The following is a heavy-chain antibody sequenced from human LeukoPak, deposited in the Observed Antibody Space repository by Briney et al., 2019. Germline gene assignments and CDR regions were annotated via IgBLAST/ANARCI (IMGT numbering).Heavy chain of an antibody. D-gene: IGHD6-13*01. V-gene: IGHV4-34*01. CDR3: ARGRHSSSWYYFDY. CDR2: INHSGST. Sequence: SETLSLTCAVYGGSFIGYYWSWIRQPPGKGLEWIGEINHSGSTNHNPSLKSRVTISVDTSKNQFSLRLSSVAAADTAVYYCARGRHSSSWYYFDYWGQGTLVTVSS. CDR1: GGSFIGYY. J-gene: IGHJ4*02.